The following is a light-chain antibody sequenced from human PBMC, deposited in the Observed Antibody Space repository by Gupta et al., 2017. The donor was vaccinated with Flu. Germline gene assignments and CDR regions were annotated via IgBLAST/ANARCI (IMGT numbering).Light chain of an antibody. CDR2: DDS. CDR3: QVWDSMSDHWV. CDR1: NLERKS. V-gene: IGLV3-21*02. J-gene: IGLJ3*02. Sequence: SSVLTQPPSVSVAPGQTAKITCGGNNLERKSVHWYQQKPGQAPVLVVYDDSDRPSGIPERFSGSNSVNTAALTISRVEAGDEADYYCQVWDSMSDHWVFGGGTRLTVL.